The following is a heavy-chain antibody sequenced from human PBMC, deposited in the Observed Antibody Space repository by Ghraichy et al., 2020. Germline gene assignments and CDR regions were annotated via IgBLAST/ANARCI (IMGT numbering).Heavy chain of an antibody. CDR3: ARVVVTSGYNWFDP. D-gene: IGHD4-23*01. Sequence: SETLSLTCTVSGGSIGSGSHYWGWIRQPQGKGLEWIRSIYYSGSTYYNPSLKSRVTMSVDTSKNQFSLKLSSVTAADTAIYYCARVVVTSGYNWFDPWGQGTLVTVSS. J-gene: IGHJ5*02. CDR2: IYYSGST. V-gene: IGHV4-39*01. CDR1: GGSIGSGSHY.